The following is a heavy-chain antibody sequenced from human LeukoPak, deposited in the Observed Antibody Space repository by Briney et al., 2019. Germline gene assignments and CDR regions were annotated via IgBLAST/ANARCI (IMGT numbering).Heavy chain of an antibody. J-gene: IGHJ4*02. CDR1: GFTFSSYG. CDR3: AKMATNFRPFDY. D-gene: IGHD5-24*01. CDR2: ISYDGSNK. Sequence: GGTLRLSCAASGFTFSSYGMSWVRQAPGKGLEWVAVISYDGSNKYYADSVKGRFTISRDNSKNTLYLQMNSLRAEDTAVYYCAKMATNFRPFDYWGQGTLVTVSS. V-gene: IGHV3-30*18.